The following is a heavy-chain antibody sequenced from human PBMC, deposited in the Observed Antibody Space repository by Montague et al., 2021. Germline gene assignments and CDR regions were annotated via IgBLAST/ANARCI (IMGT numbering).Heavy chain of an antibody. J-gene: IGHJ5*02. V-gene: IGHV3-23*01. D-gene: IGHD2-15*01. CDR1: GFTFSNYG. CDR3: ARGRGVSCGIVQLDP. CDR2: ITGSGATT. Sequence: SLRLSCAASGFTFSNYGMSWVRQAPGKGLEWVSSITGSGATTYYADSVKGRFTISRDNSENTLYLQMNNLRAEDTAIYYCARGRGVSCGIVQLDPWGQGTLVTVSS.